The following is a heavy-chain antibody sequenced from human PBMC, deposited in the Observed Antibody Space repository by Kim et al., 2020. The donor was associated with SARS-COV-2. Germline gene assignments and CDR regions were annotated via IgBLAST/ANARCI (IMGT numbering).Heavy chain of an antibody. D-gene: IGHD5-18*01. CDR1: GGSISSYY. Sequence: SETLSLTCTVSGGSISSYYWSWIRQPPGKGLEWIGYIYYSGSTNYNPSLKSRVTISVDTSKNQFSLKLSSVTAADTAVYYCARGNRHSSYYFDYWGQGTLVTVSS. CDR3: ARGNRHSSYYFDY. CDR2: IYYSGST. V-gene: IGHV4-59*01. J-gene: IGHJ4*02.